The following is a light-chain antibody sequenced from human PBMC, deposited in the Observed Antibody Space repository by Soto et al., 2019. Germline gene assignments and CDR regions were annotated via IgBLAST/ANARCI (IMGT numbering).Light chain of an antibody. CDR3: GTWDSSLSAYV. V-gene: IGLV1-51*01. J-gene: IGLJ1*01. Sequence: QSVLTQPPSVSAAPGQKVTISCSGSSSNIGNNYVSWYQQLPGTAPKLLIYDNHERPSGIPDRFSGSKSGTSATLGITGLQTGDEADYFCGTWDSSLSAYVFGTATKLTVL. CDR2: DNH. CDR1: SSNIGNNY.